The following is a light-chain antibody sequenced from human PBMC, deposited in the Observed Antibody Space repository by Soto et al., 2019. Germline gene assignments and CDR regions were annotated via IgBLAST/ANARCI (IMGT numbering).Light chain of an antibody. V-gene: IGLV4-69*01. Sequence: QLVLTQSPSASASLGASVKLTCTLSRGHSSYAIAWHQQQPEKGPRYLMKVNSDGSHSKGDGIPDRFSGSSSGAERYFTISSLQSEDEADYYCQTWGTAYVLFGGGTQLTVL. J-gene: IGLJ2*01. CDR1: RGHSSYA. CDR2: VNSDGSH. CDR3: QTWGTAYVL.